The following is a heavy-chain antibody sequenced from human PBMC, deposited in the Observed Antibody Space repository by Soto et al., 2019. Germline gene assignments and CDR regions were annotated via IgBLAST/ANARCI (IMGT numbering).Heavy chain of an antibody. Sequence: GGSLRLSCAASGFTFSSYAMSWVRQAPGKGLEWVSAISGSGGSTYYADSVKGRFTISRENAKNSLYLQINSLRFEDTAVYYCARGDREDIAVVIGVRPGEYGVDVWGQGTTVTVSS. V-gene: IGHV3-23*01. CDR2: ISGSGGST. CDR1: GFTFSSYA. CDR3: ARGDREDIAVVIGVRPGEYGVDV. J-gene: IGHJ6*02. D-gene: IGHD2-15*01.